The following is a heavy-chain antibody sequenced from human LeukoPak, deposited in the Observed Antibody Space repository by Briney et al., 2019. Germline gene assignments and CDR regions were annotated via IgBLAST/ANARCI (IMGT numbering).Heavy chain of an antibody. V-gene: IGHV4-61*01. Sequence: SETLSLTCTVSGGSVSSGSYYWSWIRQPPGKGLEWIGYIYYSGSTNYNPSLKSRVTISVDTSKNQFSLKLSSVTAADTAVYYCAVIAAHYYYGMDVWGQGTTVTASS. D-gene: IGHD6-13*01. CDR1: GGSVSSGSYY. J-gene: IGHJ6*02. CDR2: IYYSGST. CDR3: AVIAAHYYYGMDV.